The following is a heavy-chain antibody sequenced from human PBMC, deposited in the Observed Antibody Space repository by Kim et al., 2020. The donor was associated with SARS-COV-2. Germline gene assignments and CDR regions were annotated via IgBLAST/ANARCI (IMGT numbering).Heavy chain of an antibody. Sequence: GGSLRLSCAASGFTFGDYAMHWVRQAPGKGLEWVSGISWNSGSIGYADSVKGRFTISRDNAKNSLYLQMNSLRAEDTALYYCAKGRSLLLWFGELWDWGQGTLVTVSS. J-gene: IGHJ4*02. V-gene: IGHV3-9*01. D-gene: IGHD3-10*01. CDR2: ISWNSGSI. CDR1: GFTFGDYA. CDR3: AKGRSLLLWFGELWD.